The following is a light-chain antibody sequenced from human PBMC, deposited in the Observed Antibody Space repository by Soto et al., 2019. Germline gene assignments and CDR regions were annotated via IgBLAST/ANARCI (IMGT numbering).Light chain of an antibody. CDR2: DVS. Sequence: QSALTQPASVSGSPGQSITISCTGTSSDVGGYNYVSWYQQHPGKAPKLMIYDVSNRPSGVSNSFSGSKSGNTASLTISGLQAEDEADYYCSSYTSSSTPRVFGGGTKLTVL. CDR1: SSDVGGYNY. J-gene: IGLJ2*01. CDR3: SSYTSSSTPRV. V-gene: IGLV2-14*01.